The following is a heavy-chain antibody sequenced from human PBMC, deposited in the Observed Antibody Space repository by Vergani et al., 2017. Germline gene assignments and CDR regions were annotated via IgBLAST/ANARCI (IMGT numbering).Heavy chain of an antibody. V-gene: IGHV4-59*01. J-gene: IGHJ4*02. Sequence: QVQLQESGPGLVKPSETLSLTCTVSGGSISSYYWSWIRQPPGKGLEWIGYIYYSGSTNYNPSLKSRVTISVDTSKNQFSLKLSSVTAADTAVYYCARQVDTARWLVFDYWGQGTLVTVSS. D-gene: IGHD5-18*01. CDR2: IYYSGST. CDR1: GGSISSYY. CDR3: ARQVDTARWLVFDY.